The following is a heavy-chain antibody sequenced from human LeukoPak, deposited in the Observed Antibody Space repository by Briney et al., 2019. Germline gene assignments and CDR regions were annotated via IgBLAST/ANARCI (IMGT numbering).Heavy chain of an antibody. CDR3: TKRVKYGGTWDHFAD. CDR2: VNADGGNT. J-gene: IGHJ4*02. CDR1: GFTFDYYR. V-gene: IGHV3-23*01. Sequence: GSLRLSCAASGFTFDYYRMSWVRQAPGKGLEWVSTVNADGGNTYYADSVKGRFTISRDNSKSTLILQMNSLRVEDTALYYCTKRVKYGGTWDHFADWGQGTLVTVSS. D-gene: IGHD1-26*01.